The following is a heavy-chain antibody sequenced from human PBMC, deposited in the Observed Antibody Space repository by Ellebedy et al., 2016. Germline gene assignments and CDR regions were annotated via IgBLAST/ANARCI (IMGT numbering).Heavy chain of an antibody. V-gene: IGHV1-69*13. J-gene: IGHJ6*02. CDR2: IIPIFGTA. CDR3: VSLVVVAATEFGANYYYGMDV. CDR1: GGTFSSYA. Sequence: SVKVSXXASGGTFSSYAISWVRQAPGQGLEWMGGIIPIFGTANYAQKFQGRVTITADESTSTAYMELSSLRSEDTAVYYCVSLVVVAATEFGANYYYGMDVWGQGTTVTVSS. D-gene: IGHD2-15*01.